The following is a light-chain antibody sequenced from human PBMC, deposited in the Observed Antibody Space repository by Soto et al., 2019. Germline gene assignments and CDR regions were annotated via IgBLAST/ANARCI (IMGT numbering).Light chain of an antibody. CDR2: GAS. CDR3: QQTYNTPPWT. J-gene: IGKJ1*01. V-gene: IGKV1-39*01. CDR1: QNIKNY. Sequence: DIQMTQSPSSLSASVGDRVTITCRTSQNIKNYLNWYQQKPGRAPKLLIYGASDLQSGVPSRFSGSGSGTDFTLTISSLQSEDFATYYCQQTYNTPPWTFGQGTKVEVK.